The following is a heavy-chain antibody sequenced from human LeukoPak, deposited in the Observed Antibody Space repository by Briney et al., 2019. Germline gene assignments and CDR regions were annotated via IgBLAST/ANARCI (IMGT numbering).Heavy chain of an antibody. V-gene: IGHV4-34*01. CDR1: GGSFSGYY. Sequence: PSETLSLTCAVYGGSFSGYYWSWIRQPPGKGLEWIGEINHSGSTNYNPSLKSRVTISVDTSKNQFSLKLSSVTAADTAVYYCARGRGVGTPTIYYFDYWGQGTLVTVSS. CDR2: INHSGST. J-gene: IGHJ4*02. D-gene: IGHD1-1*01. CDR3: ARGRGVGTPTIYYFDY.